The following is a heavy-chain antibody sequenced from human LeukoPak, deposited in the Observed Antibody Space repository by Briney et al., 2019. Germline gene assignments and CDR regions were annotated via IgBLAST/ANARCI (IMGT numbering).Heavy chain of an antibody. Sequence: ETLSLTCAVSGGSISSPNWWSWVRQPPGKGLEWVSYITSSGSTIYYADSVKGRFTISRDNAKNSLYLQMNSLRAEDTAVYYCARDYLGYNFLPEYWGQGTLVAVSS. J-gene: IGHJ4*02. V-gene: IGHV3-48*04. CDR3: ARDYLGYNFLPEY. D-gene: IGHD5-24*01. CDR2: ITSSGSTI. CDR1: GGSISSPN.